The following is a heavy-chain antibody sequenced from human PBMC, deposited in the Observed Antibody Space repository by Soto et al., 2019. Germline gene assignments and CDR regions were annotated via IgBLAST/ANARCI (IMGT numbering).Heavy chain of an antibody. CDR1: GYTFTSYG. D-gene: IGHD2-15*01. V-gene: IGHV1-18*01. J-gene: IGHJ5*02. CDR3: ANPSGDCSGGSCYYWFDP. CDR2: ISAYNGNT. Sequence: QVPLVQSGAEVKKPGASVKVSCQASGYTFTSYGISWVRQAPGQGLEWMGWISAYNGNTNYAQKLQGRVTMTTDTSTSTAYMELRSLRSDDTAVYYCANPSGDCSGGSCYYWFDPWGQGTLVTVSS.